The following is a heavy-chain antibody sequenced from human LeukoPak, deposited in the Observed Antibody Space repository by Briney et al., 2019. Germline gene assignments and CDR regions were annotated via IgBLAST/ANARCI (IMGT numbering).Heavy chain of an antibody. CDR1: GFTVCSNY. J-gene: IGHJ6*03. V-gene: IGHV3-66*01. CDR3: ARDWGVEARRGYMDA. D-gene: IGHD6-6*01. CDR2: LYSGGST. Sequence: GGSLRLSCAASGFTVCSNYMSWVPQAPGRGLEGVSVLYSGGSTYYADSVKGRFTISRDNSKNKLYLQMDSLRAEDTAVYDCARDWGVEARRGYMDAWGKGTTVTVSS.